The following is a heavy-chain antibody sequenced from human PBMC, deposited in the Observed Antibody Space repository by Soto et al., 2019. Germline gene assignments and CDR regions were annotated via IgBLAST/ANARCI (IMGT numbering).Heavy chain of an antibody. J-gene: IGHJ5*01. CDR3: ARHGPKPWGPFEF. Sequence: SETLSLTCTVSGVSISSYCWSWIRQPPGKGLEWIGYIYYSGSTNYNPSLKSRVTISVDTSKNQFSLKLSSVTAADTAVYYCARHGPKPWGPFEFWGQGTLVTVSS. CDR1: GVSISSYC. CDR2: IYYSGST. D-gene: IGHD3-16*01. V-gene: IGHV4-59*08.